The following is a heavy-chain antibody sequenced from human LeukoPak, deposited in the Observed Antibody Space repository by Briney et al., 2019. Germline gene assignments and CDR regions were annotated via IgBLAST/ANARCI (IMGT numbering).Heavy chain of an antibody. CDR1: GVPISSSSYY. CDR3: ARQLRGYSSVGYFDL. J-gene: IGHJ2*01. CDR2: LYYSGST. V-gene: IGHV4-39*01. D-gene: IGHD5-18*01. Sequence: PSETLSLTCTVSGVPISSSSYYWGWIRQPPGKGLEWIGSLYYSGSTYYNPSLKSRVTLSVDTSEKQFSLKLSSVTAADTAVYCARQLRGYSSVGYFDLWGRGALVTVSS.